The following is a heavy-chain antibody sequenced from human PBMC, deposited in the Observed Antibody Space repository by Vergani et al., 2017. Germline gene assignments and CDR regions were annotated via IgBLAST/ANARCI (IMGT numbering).Heavy chain of an antibody. J-gene: IGHJ4*02. CDR1: GFTFSSYS. Sequence: EVQLVESGGGLVQPGGSLRLSCAASGFTFSSYSMNWVRQAPGKGLEWVSYISSSSSTIYYADSVKGRFTISRDNAKNSLYLQMNSLRAEDTAVYYCARDRKLAYCGGDCYRGFDYWGQGTLVTVSS. CDR2: ISSSSSTI. CDR3: ARDRKLAYCGGDCYRGFDY. D-gene: IGHD2-21*01. V-gene: IGHV3-48*01.